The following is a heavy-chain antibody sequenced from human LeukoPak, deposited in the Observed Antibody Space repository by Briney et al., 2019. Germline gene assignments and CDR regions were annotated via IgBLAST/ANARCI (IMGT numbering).Heavy chain of an antibody. CDR2: ISYDGSNK. D-gene: IGHD2-8*02. V-gene: IGHV3-30*18. J-gene: IGHJ4*02. Sequence: GGSLRLSCAASGFTFSSYGMHWVRQAPGKGLEWVAVISYDGSNKYYADSVKGRFTISRDNSKNTLYLQMNSLRAEDTAVYYCAKSTAYWGQGTLVTVSS. CDR3: AKSTAY. CDR1: GFTFSSYG.